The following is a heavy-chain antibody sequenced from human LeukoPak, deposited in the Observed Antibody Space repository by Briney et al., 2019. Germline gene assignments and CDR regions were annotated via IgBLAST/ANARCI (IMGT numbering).Heavy chain of an antibody. D-gene: IGHD5-12*01. V-gene: IGHV4-59*08. CDR2: IYYSGST. J-gene: IGHJ4*02. Sequence: SEALSLTCTVSGGSISSYYWSWIRQPPGKGLEWIGYIYYSGSTNYNPSLKSRVTISVDTSKNQFSLKLSSVTAADTAVYYCARQWKKGYGGYLGVWGQGTLVTVSS. CDR1: GGSISSYY. CDR3: ARQWKKGYGGYLGV.